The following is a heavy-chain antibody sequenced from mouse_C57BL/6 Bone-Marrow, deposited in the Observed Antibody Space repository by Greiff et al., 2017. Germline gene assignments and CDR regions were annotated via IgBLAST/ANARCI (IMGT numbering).Heavy chain of an antibody. CDR3: AYDYWYFDV. CDR2: IYPGSGST. Sequence: QVHVKQPGAELVKPGASVKMSCKASGYTFTSYWLTWVKQRPGQGLEWIGDIYPGSGSTNYNEKFKSKATLTVDTSSSTAYMQLSSLTSEDSAVYYCAYDYWYFDVWGTGTTVTVSS. CDR1: GYTFTSYW. V-gene: IGHV1-55*01. D-gene: IGHD2-3*01. J-gene: IGHJ1*03.